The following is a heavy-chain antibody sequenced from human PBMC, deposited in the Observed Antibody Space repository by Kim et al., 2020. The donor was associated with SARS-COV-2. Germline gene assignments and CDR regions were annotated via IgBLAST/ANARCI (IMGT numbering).Heavy chain of an antibody. CDR2: INEDGNEK. D-gene: IGHD3-16*01. CDR3: VISGGSDHIN. Sequence: GGSLRLSCAASGFTFSTHWMCWVRQAPGRGLEWVANINEDGNEKYYVDSVRGRFTISRDNAKNSLFLQVNGLRVEDTAVYYCVISGGSDHINWGQGTLITVSS. CDR1: GFTFSTHW. J-gene: IGHJ4*02. V-gene: IGHV3-7*03.